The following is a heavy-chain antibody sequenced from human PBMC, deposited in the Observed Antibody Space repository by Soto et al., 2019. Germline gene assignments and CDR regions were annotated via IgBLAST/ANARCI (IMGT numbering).Heavy chain of an antibody. Sequence: QVQLVESGGGVVQPGRSLRRSCAASGFTFSSYAMHWVRQAPGKGLEWVAVISYDGSNKYYADSVKGRFTISSDNSKNTLYLQMNSLRAEDTAVEYCARDRGNAWGQGTMVTVSS. V-gene: IGHV3-30-3*01. D-gene: IGHD1-1*01. CDR1: GFTFSSYA. J-gene: IGHJ3*01. CDR3: ARDRGNA. CDR2: ISYDGSNK.